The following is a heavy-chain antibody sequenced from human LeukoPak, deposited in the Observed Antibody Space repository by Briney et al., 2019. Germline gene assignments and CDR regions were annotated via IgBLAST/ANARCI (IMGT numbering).Heavy chain of an antibody. Sequence: SETLSLTCTVSGGSISSGSYYWSWIRQPAGKGLEWIGRIYTSGSTNYNPSLKSRVTISVDTSKNQFSLKLSSVTAADTAVYYCARVGPGYCSSTSCYEPVFDYWGQGTLVTVSS. D-gene: IGHD2-2*01. V-gene: IGHV4-61*02. CDR1: GGSISSGSYY. CDR2: IYTSGST. CDR3: ARVGPGYCSSTSCYEPVFDY. J-gene: IGHJ4*02.